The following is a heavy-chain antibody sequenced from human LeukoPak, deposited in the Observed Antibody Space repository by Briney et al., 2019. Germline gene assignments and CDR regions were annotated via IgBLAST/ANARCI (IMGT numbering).Heavy chain of an antibody. Sequence: SVKVSCKASGGTFSSYAISWVRQAPGQGLEWMGRIIPILGIANYAQKFQGRVTITADKSTSTAYMELSSLRSEDTAVYYCARDRSPSGIAAGYAFDIWGQGTMVTVSS. D-gene: IGHD6-13*01. V-gene: IGHV1-69*04. CDR1: GGTFSSYA. J-gene: IGHJ3*02. CDR2: IIPILGIA. CDR3: ARDRSPSGIAAGYAFDI.